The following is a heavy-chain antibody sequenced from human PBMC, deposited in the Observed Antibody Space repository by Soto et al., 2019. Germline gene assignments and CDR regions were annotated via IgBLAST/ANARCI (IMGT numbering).Heavy chain of an antibody. Sequence: PGGSLRLSCAASGFTFSSYDMHWVRQATGKGLEWVSAIGTGGDTYYPGSVKGRFTISRENSKNSLYLQMNSLRAGDTAVYYCASGECSSWRVFDYWGHGTLVTVSS. CDR3: ASGECSSWRVFDY. V-gene: IGHV3-13*01. CDR1: GFTFSSYD. D-gene: IGHD6-13*01. CDR2: IGTGGDT. J-gene: IGHJ4*01.